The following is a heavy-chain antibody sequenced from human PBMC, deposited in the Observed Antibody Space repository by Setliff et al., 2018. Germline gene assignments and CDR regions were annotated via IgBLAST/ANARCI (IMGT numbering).Heavy chain of an antibody. D-gene: IGHD3-22*01. Sequence: SETLSLTCGVSDDSISSRRYYWSWIRRPAGKGLEWVGRVFVDGSTNYNPSLKSRVTMSVDTSKNQFSLKLTSVTAADTAIYYCARDTSSDWAAWFDPWSQGILVTVSS. CDR2: VFVDGST. CDR1: DDSISSRRYY. CDR3: ARDTSSDWAAWFDP. J-gene: IGHJ5*02. V-gene: IGHV4-61*02.